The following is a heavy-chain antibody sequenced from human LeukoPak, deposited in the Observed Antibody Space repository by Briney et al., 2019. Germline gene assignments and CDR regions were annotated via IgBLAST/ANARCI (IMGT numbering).Heavy chain of an antibody. CDR2: INHSGST. D-gene: IGHD4-23*01. CDR1: GGSFSGYY. CDR3: ARAELDYGGNSPPDYFDY. Sequence: SETLSLTCAVYGGSFSGYYWSWIRQPPGKGLEWIGEINHSGSTNYNPSLKSRVTISVDTSKNQFSLTLSSVTAADTAVYYCARAELDYGGNSPPDYFDYWGQGTLVTVSS. V-gene: IGHV4-34*01. J-gene: IGHJ4*02.